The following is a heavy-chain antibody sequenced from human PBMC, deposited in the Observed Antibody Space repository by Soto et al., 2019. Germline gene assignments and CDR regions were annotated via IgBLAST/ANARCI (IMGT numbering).Heavy chain of an antibody. J-gene: IGHJ4*02. Sequence: QLQLQESGSGLVKPSQTLSLTCAVSGGSISSGGYSWSWLRQPPGKGLEWIGYIYHSGSTYYNPSLKSRVTISVDRSKNQFSLKLSSVTAADTAVYYCAGGSTNYYGSGRSDWGQGTLVTVSS. CDR2: IYHSGST. D-gene: IGHD3-10*01. CDR3: AGGSTNYYGSGRSD. V-gene: IGHV4-30-2*01. CDR1: GGSISSGGYS.